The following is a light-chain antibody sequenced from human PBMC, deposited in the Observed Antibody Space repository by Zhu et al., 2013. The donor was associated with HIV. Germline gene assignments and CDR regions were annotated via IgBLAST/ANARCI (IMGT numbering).Light chain of an antibody. V-gene: IGKV3-15*01. J-gene: IGKJ4*01. Sequence: EIVMTQSPATLSASPGERATLSCTASQGVSSNLAWYQQKPAQAPRLLIYGASTRATGIPARFSGSGSGTEFTLTISSLQSEDFAVYYCQHYNDLPLTFGGGTKVEIK. CDR2: GAS. CDR3: QHYNDLPLT. CDR1: QGVSSN.